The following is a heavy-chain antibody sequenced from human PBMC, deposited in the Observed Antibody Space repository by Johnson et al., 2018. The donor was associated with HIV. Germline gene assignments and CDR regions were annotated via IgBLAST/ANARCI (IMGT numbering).Heavy chain of an antibody. CDR2: IRSDGVNK. Sequence: VQLVESGGGLVQPGGSLRLSCAASGFTFSSYWMSWVRQAPGKGLEWLAYIRSDGVNKQYTDSVKGRFTISRDNSKNTVYLQMNSLRDEDTSVYYCTVWRWGWSGQEPFDVWGPGTMVTVSS. CDR1: GFTFSSYW. V-gene: IGHV3-30*02. J-gene: IGHJ3*01. D-gene: IGHD3-3*01. CDR3: TVWRWGWSGQEPFDV.